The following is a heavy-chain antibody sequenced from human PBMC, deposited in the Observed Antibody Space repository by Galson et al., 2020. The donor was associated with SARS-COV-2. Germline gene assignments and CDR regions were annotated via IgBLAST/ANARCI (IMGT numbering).Heavy chain of an antibody. CDR2: IYYSGST. D-gene: IGHD3-22*01. J-gene: IGHJ3*02. Sequence: ETSETLSLTCTVSGGSISSGGYYWSWIRQHPGKGLEWIGYIYYSGSTYYNQSLKSRVTISVDTSKNQFSLKLSSVTAADTAVSYCARAPITMIVVVDAFDIWGQGTMVTVSS. CDR1: GGSISSGGYY. CDR3: ARAPITMIVVVDAFDI. V-gene: IGHV4-31*03.